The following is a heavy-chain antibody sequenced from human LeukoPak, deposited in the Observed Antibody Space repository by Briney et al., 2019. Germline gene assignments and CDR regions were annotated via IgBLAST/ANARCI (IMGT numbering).Heavy chain of an antibody. CDR1: GFTVSSNY. J-gene: IGHJ4*01. Sequence: SGGSLRLSCAASGFTVSSNYMSWVRQAPGKGLEWVSVIYSGGSTYYADSVKGRFTISRDNSKNTLYLQMNSLRAEDTAVYYCAQDPSYYHGSRGYYTPPPLGHRGQGNPGTLSP. CDR2: IYSGGST. V-gene: IGHV3-66*01. CDR3: AQDPSYYHGSRGYYTPPPLGH. D-gene: IGHD3-22*01.